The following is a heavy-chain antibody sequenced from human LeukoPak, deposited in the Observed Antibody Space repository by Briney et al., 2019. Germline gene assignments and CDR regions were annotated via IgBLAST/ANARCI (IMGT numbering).Heavy chain of an antibody. CDR1: GFTFSSYA. V-gene: IGHV3-23*01. D-gene: IGHD2-15*01. CDR3: AKGDDVVVIAASPHY. Sequence: GGSLRLSCAASGFTFSSYAMTWVRQAPGKGLVWVSGISGSGVGTYYADSVKGRFTISRDNSKNTLYLQMNNLRPEDTAVYYCAKGDDVVVIAASPHYWGQGTLVTVSS. J-gene: IGHJ4*02. CDR2: ISGSGVGT.